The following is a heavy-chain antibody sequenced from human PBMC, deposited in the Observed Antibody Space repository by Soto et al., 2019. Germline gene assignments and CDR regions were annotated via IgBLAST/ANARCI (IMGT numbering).Heavy chain of an antibody. J-gene: IGHJ4*02. CDR1: GFTFGNAW. V-gene: IGHV3-15*01. CDR3: TTEITMIVVV. D-gene: IGHD3-22*01. Sequence: WSLRLSCSASGFTFGNAWMSWVRQAPGKGLEWVGRIKSKTDGGTTDYAAPVKGRFTISRDDSKNTLYLQMNSLKTEDTAVYYCTTEITMIVVVWGKGTLVTVSS. CDR2: IKSKTDGGTT.